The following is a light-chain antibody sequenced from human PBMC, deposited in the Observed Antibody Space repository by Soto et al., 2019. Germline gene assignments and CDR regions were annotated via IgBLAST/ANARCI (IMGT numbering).Light chain of an antibody. V-gene: IGKV3-20*01. CDR3: QQYGISTYT. CDR1: QSVSSY. CDR2: GAS. J-gene: IGKJ2*01. Sequence: EIVLTQSPGTLSLSPGERATLSCRASQSVSSYLAWYQQKPGQAPRLLIYGASSRATGIPDRFSGSGSGTDFTLTISTLEPEDFAVYYCQQYGISTYTFGQGTKLEIK.